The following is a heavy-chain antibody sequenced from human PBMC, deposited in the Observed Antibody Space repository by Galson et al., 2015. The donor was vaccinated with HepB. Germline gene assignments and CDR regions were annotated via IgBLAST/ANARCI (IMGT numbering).Heavy chain of an antibody. D-gene: IGHD4-17*01. J-gene: IGHJ4*02. V-gene: IGHV1-24*01. Sequence: SCKVSEYTLTELSMHWVRQAPGKGLEWMGGFDQEEGETFYAQKFQGRVTMTEDTSTDTAYMELISLRSDDTAVYYCTTDDGDFDYWGRGTLVTVSS. CDR1: EYTLTELS. CDR3: TTDDGDFDY. CDR2: FDQEEGET.